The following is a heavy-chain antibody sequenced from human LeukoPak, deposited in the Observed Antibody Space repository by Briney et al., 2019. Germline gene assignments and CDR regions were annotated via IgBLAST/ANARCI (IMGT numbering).Heavy chain of an antibody. CDR2: IGGDGIA. CDR3: AKDRANWAIDD. D-gene: IGHD3-16*01. V-gene: IGHV3-69-1*01. Sequence: GGSLRLSCVASGFTFTDHPMNWVRQAPGKGLEWISYIGGDGIAFYADSVKGRFTASKDDARKSMYLQMNSLRVEDTAVYYCAKDRANWAIDDWGQGTQVTVSS. CDR1: GFTFTDHP. J-gene: IGHJ4*02.